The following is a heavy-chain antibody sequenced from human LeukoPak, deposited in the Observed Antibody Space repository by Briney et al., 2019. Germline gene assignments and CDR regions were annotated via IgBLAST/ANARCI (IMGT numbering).Heavy chain of an antibody. D-gene: IGHD3-10*01. CDR1: GFTFSDYY. Sequence: SGGSLRLSCAASGFTFSDYYMSWIGQAPGKGLEWVSYISSSSSYTNYADSVKGRFTISRDNAKNSLYLQMNSLRDEDTAVYYCARDPRGAYYFDYWGQGTLVTVSS. J-gene: IGHJ4*02. CDR2: ISSSSSYT. V-gene: IGHV3-11*06. CDR3: ARDPRGAYYFDY.